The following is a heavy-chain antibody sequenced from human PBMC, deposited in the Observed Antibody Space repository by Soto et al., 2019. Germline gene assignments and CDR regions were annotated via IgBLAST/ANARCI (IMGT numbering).Heavy chain of an antibody. CDR1: GGTFSSYA. V-gene: IGHV1-69*12. CDR3: GGSLQWGYSYGYDFGY. CDR2: IIPIFGTA. D-gene: IGHD5-18*01. Sequence: QVQLVRSGAEVKKPGSSVKVSCKASGGTFSSYAISWVRQAPGQGLEWMGGIIPIFGTANYAQKFQGRVTITADESTSTAYIELSRLRTGGTAVYYCGGSLQWGYSYGYDFGYWGQGTLVTVSS. J-gene: IGHJ4*02.